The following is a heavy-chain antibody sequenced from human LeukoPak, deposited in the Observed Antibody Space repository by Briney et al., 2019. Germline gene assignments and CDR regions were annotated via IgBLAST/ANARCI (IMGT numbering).Heavy chain of an antibody. CDR2: IYSGGST. J-gene: IGHJ4*02. Sequence: GGSLRLSCAASGFTFSSYSMNWVRQAPGKGLEWVSVIYSGGSTYYADSVKGRFTISRDNSKNTLYLQMNSLRAEDTAVYYCARGPYYDFWSGYSGGVDYWGQGTLVTVSS. V-gene: IGHV3-53*01. D-gene: IGHD3-3*01. CDR1: GFTFSSYS. CDR3: ARGPYYDFWSGYSGGVDY.